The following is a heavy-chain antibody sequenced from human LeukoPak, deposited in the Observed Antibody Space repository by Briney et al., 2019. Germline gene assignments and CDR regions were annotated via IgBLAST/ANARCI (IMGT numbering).Heavy chain of an antibody. CDR1: GYSFTSYW. J-gene: IGHJ4*02. CDR3: AILKTGRGAAGLYYFDY. CDR2: IYPGDSDT. Sequence: GESLKISCKGSGYSFTSYWIGWVRQMPGKGLEWMGIIYPGDSDTRYSPSFQGQVTISADKSISTAYLQWSSLKASDTAMYYCAILKTGRGAAGLYYFDYWGQGTLVTVSS. D-gene: IGHD6-13*01. V-gene: IGHV5-51*01.